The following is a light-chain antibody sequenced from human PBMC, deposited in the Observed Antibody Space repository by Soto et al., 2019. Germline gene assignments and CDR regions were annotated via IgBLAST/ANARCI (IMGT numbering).Light chain of an antibody. CDR1: ENVNTNY. Sequence: EIVLTQSPGTLSLSPGERATLSCRTSENVNTNYLAWYQQKPGQAPRLLIYSASNRATGIPDRFSGSGSGTDFALTISRLEPEDFAVYYCQQYGSSPLLTFGGGTKVDIK. J-gene: IGKJ4*01. V-gene: IGKV3-20*01. CDR3: QQYGSSPLLT. CDR2: SAS.